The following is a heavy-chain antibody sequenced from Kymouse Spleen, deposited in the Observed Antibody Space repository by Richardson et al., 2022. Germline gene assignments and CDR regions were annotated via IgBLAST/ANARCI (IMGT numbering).Heavy chain of an antibody. CDR1: GFTFSDHY. D-gene: IGHD1-7*01. CDR2: TRNKANSYTT. Sequence: EVQLVESGGGLVQPGGSLRLSCAASGFTFSDHYMDWVRQAPGKGLEWVGRTRNKANSYTTEYAASVKGRFTISRDDSKNSLYLQMNSLKTEDTAVYYCARYNWNYGDAFDIWGQGTMVTVSS. J-gene: IGHJ3*02. V-gene: IGHV3-72*01. CDR3: ARYNWNYGDAFDI.